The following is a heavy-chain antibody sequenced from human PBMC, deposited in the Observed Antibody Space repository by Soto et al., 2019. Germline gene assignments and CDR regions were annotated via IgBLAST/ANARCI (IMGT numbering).Heavy chain of an antibody. D-gene: IGHD3-9*01. CDR3: ARVSATGWVVNGREYFDY. CDR1: GFPFSNYY. Sequence: GGSLRLSCAVSGFPFSNYYMSWIRQAPGKGLEWLADISSSFVSMHHADSVKDRFSISRDNANNSLFLQMNSLRADDTAVYYCARVSATGWVVNGREYFDYWGQGALVTVSS. J-gene: IGHJ4*02. CDR2: ISSSFVSM. V-gene: IGHV3-11*01.